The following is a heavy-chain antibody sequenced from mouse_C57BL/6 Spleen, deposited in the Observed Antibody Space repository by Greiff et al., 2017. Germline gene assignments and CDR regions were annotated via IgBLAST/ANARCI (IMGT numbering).Heavy chain of an antibody. D-gene: IGHD2-10*01. Sequence: VQLKQSGPGLVKPSQSLSLTCSVTGYSITSGYYWNWIRQFPGNKLEWMGYISYDGSNNYNPSLKNRISITRDTSKNQFFLKLNSVTTEDTATYYCAREAPFYDYDAMDYWGQGTSVTVSS. J-gene: IGHJ4*01. V-gene: IGHV3-6*01. CDR1: GYSITSGYY. CDR3: AREAPFYDYDAMDY. CDR2: ISYDGSN.